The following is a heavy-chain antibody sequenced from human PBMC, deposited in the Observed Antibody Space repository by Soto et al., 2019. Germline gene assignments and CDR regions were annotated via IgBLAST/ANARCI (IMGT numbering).Heavy chain of an antibody. CDR2: IRSKAYGGTT. D-gene: IGHD3-10*01. V-gene: IGHV3-49*03. CDR1: GFTFGDYA. CDR3: NRYKVVRGVHDAFDI. J-gene: IGHJ3*02. Sequence: GGSLRLSCTASGFTFGDYAMSWFRQAPGKGLEWVGFIRSKAYGGTTEYAASVKGRFTISRDDSKSIAYLQMNSLKTEDTAVYYCNRYKVVRGVHDAFDIWGQGTMVTVSS.